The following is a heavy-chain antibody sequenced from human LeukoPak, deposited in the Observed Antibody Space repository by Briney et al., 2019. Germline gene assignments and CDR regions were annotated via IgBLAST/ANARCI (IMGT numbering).Heavy chain of an antibody. D-gene: IGHD2-15*01. CDR2: IKQGGSEK. V-gene: IGHV3-7*03. CDR1: GFSFSNYA. Sequence: GGSLRLSCSASGFSFSNYAMYWVRQAPGKGLEWVANIKQGGSEKYYVDSVKGRFTISRDNAKNSLYLQMNSLRAEDTAVFYCARDFGLRCSGGTCYSVYYYGMDVWGKGTTVTVSS. CDR3: ARDFGLRCSGGTCYSVYYYGMDV. J-gene: IGHJ6*04.